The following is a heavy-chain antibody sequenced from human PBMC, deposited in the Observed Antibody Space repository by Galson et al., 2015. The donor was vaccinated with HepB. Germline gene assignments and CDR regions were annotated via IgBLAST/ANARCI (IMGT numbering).Heavy chain of an antibody. V-gene: IGHV3-30-3*01. CDR1: GFTFSSYA. J-gene: IGHJ4*02. CDR3: ARGGVVVHYYFDY. D-gene: IGHD3-22*01. CDR2: ISYDGSNK. Sequence: SLRLSCAASGFTFSSYAMHWVRQAPGKGLEWVAVISYDGSNKYYADSVKGRFTISRDNSKNTLYLQMNSLRAEDTAVYYCARGGVVVHYYFDYWGQGTLVTVSS.